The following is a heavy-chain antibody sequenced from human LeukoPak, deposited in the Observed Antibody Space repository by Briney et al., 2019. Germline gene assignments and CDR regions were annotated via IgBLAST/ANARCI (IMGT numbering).Heavy chain of an antibody. CDR1: GGSISSYY. V-gene: IGHV4-59*01. D-gene: IGHD2-15*01. CDR3: ARPYCSGGSCFDAFDI. J-gene: IGHJ3*02. CDR2: IYYSGGT. Sequence: SETLSLTCTVSGGSISSYYWSWIRQPPGKGLEWIGYIYYSGGTNYNPSLKSRVTISVDTSKNQFSLKLSSVTAADTAVYYCARPYCSGGSCFDAFDIWGQGTMVTVSS.